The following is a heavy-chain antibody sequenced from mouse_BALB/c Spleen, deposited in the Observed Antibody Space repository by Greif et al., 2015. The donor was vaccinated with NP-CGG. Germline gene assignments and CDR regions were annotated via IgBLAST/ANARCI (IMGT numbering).Heavy chain of an antibody. CDR3: TTYGNYPYYFDY. J-gene: IGHJ2*01. D-gene: IGHD2-1*01. Sequence: QVQLQQSGAELVRPGASVKLSCKASGYTFTSYWINWVKQRPGQGLEWIGNIYPSDSYTNYNQKFKDKATLTVDKSSSTAYMQLSSPTSEDSAVYYCTTYGNYPYYFDYWGQGTTLTVSS. CDR2: IYPSDSYT. CDR1: GYTFTSYW. V-gene: IGHV1-69*02.